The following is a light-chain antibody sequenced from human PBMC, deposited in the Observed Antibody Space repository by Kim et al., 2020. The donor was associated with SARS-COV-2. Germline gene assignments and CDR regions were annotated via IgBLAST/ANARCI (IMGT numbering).Light chain of an antibody. CDR3: QVWDNGSDHIV. CDR1: NIGSKR. Sequence: PGETARRTCGGTNIGSKRVLWYRQLPGQTPVLVIYHDTDRPSGIPERLSGSKSGDTATLTISMVVAGDEADYYCQVWDNGSDHIVFGGGTQLTVL. J-gene: IGLJ2*01. V-gene: IGLV3-21*04. CDR2: HDT.